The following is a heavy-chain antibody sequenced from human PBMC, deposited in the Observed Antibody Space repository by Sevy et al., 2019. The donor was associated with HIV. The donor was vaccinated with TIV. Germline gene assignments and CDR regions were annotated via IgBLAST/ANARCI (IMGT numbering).Heavy chain of an antibody. J-gene: IGHJ6*03. Sequence: SETLSLTCTVSGGSISSGSYYWSWIRQPAGKGLEWIGRIYTSGSTNYNPSLKSRVTISVDTSKNQFSLKLGSVTAADTAVYYCARVGYSSSWYGRKDYYYYYMDVWGKGTTVTVSS. CDR1: GGSISSGSYY. CDR2: IYTSGST. V-gene: IGHV4-61*02. D-gene: IGHD6-13*01. CDR3: ARVGYSSSWYGRKDYYYYYMDV.